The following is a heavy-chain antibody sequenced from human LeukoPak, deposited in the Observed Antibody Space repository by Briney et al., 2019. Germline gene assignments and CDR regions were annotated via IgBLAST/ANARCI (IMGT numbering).Heavy chain of an antibody. CDR2: IYYSGST. D-gene: IGHD2-2*01. J-gene: IGHJ5*02. Sequence: PSETLSLTCTVSGGSISSSTYYWGWIRQPPGKGLEWIGNIYYSGSTYYNPSLKSRVTISADTSKNQFSLKLNSVTAADTAVYYCAKDRKQCTSSSCYPAWFDPWGQGTLVTVSP. CDR1: GGSISSSTYY. CDR3: AKDRKQCTSSSCYPAWFDP. V-gene: IGHV4-39*07.